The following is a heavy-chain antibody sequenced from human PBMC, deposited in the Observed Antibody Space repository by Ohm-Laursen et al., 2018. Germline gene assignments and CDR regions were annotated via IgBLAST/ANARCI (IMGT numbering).Heavy chain of an antibody. J-gene: IGHJ4*02. D-gene: IGHD4-23*01. V-gene: IGHV3-9*01. CDR3: AKEARWLPVFDI. CDR1: GFTFYDYV. CDR2: ISWNSGSV. Sequence: SLRLSCTASGFTFYDYVMDWVRQAPGEGLEWVAGISWNSGSVGYADSVKGRFTISRDNAKNSLYQQMNSLRAEDTALYYCAKEARWLPVFDIWGQGTLVTVSS.